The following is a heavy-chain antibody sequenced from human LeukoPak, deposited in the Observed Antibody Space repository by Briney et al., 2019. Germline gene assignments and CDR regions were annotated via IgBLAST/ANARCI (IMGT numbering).Heavy chain of an antibody. Sequence: PSETLSFTCTVAGGSIGGHYWSWIRQFPGKGLEWIGYIYDSGSTNYNPSLRSRVTISVDTPKKQFSLKLTSVTAADTAVYYCARRYGTSGWIDYWGQGTLVTVSS. CDR1: GGSIGGHY. CDR3: ARRYGTSGWIDY. V-gene: IGHV4-59*11. CDR2: IYDSGST. D-gene: IGHD3-22*01. J-gene: IGHJ4*02.